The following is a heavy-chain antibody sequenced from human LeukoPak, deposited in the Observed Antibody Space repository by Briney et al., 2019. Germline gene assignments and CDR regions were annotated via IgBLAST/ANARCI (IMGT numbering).Heavy chain of an antibody. CDR2: INHSGST. J-gene: IGHJ4*02. CDR1: GGSFSGYY. V-gene: IGHV4-34*01. CDR3: ARGRGVVVPAPTHHNDY. Sequence: PETLSLTCAVYGGSFSGYYWSWIRQPPGKGLEWIGEINHSGSTNYNPSLKSRVTISVDTSKNQFSLKLSSVTAADTAVYYCARGRGVVVPAPTHHNDYWGQGTLVTVSS. D-gene: IGHD2-2*01.